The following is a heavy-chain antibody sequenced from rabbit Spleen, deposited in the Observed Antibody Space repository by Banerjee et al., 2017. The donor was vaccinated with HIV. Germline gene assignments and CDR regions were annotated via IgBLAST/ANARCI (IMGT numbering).Heavy chain of an antibody. D-gene: IGHD4-2*01. Sequence: QSLEESGGGLVQPEGSLTLTCTASGFSFSSSYYMCWVRQAPGKGLECIACIYGDNSGSTWYASWAKGRFAISQTSSTTVTLQMTSLTAADTATYFCARDAAGREDFNLWGPGTLVTVS. CDR3: ARDAAGREDFNL. J-gene: IGHJ4*01. CDR1: GFSFSSSYY. CDR2: IYGDNSGST. V-gene: IGHV1S40*01.